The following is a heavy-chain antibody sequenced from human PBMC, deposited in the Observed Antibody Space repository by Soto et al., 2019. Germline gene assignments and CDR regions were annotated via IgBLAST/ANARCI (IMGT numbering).Heavy chain of an antibody. J-gene: IGHJ4*02. CDR2: ISNNGGST. D-gene: IGHD3-22*01. CDR1: GFTFSSYA. CDR3: AKKWGVVITTYFDY. V-gene: IGHV3-64*01. Sequence: GGSLRLSCAASGFTFSSYAMHWVRQAPGKGLEYVSAISNNGGSTFYANSVKGRFTISRDNSKNTLYLQMNSLRAEDTAVYYCAKKWGVVITTYFDYWGQGTLVTVSS.